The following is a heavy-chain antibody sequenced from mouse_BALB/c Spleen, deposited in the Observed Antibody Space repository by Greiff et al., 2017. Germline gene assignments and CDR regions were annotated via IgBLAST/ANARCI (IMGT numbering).Heavy chain of an antibody. D-gene: IGHD2-3*01. J-gene: IGHJ4*01. CDR3: ARFLDGYYVDYAMDY. CDR2: ISSGGST. CDR1: GFTFSSYA. V-gene: IGHV5-6-5*01. Sequence: EVKVVESGGGLVKPGGSLKLSCAASGFTFSSYAMSWVRQTPEKRLEWVASISSGGSTYYPDSVKGRFTISRDNARNILYLQMSSLRSEDTAMYYCARFLDGYYVDYAMDYWGQGTSVTVSS.